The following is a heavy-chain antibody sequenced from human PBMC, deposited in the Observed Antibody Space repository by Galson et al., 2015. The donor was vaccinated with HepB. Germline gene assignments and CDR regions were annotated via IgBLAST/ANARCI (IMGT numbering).Heavy chain of an antibody. D-gene: IGHD3-3*02. CDR1: GFTFSSYS. CDR3: ATLAPDDY. V-gene: IGHV3-48*02. J-gene: IGHJ4*02. Sequence: SLRLSCAASGFTFSSYSMNWVRQAPGKGLEWVSYISSSSFTISYAESVKGRVTISRDNAKNSLYLQMNSLRDEDTAVYYCATLAPDDYWGQGTLVTVSS. CDR2: ISSSSFTI.